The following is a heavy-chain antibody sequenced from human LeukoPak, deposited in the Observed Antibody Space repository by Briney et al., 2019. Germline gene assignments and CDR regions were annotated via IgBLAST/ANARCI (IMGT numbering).Heavy chain of an antibody. J-gene: IGHJ5*02. CDR1: GGSFSGYY. Sequence: KSSETLSLTCAVYGGSFSGYYWSWIRQPPGKGLEWIGEINHSGSTNYNPSLKSRVTISVDTSKNQFSLKLSSVTAADTAVYYCALTTVITPWGQGTLVTVSS. CDR3: ALTTVITP. V-gene: IGHV4-34*01. CDR2: INHSGST. D-gene: IGHD4-17*01.